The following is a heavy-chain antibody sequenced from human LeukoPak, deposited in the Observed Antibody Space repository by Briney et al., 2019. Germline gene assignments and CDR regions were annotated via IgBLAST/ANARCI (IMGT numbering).Heavy chain of an antibody. J-gene: IGHJ4*02. D-gene: IGHD2-15*01. Sequence: ASVKVSCKASGYTFNNFGITWVRQAPGQGLEWMGWASAYNNDTNYAQNLQGRISMTTDTFTSTAYMELRSLPSDDTAVYYCARDPGYCSGGTCRIDYWGQGTLVTVSS. CDR2: ASAYNNDT. CDR1: GYTFNNFG. V-gene: IGHV1-18*01. CDR3: ARDPGYCSGGTCRIDY.